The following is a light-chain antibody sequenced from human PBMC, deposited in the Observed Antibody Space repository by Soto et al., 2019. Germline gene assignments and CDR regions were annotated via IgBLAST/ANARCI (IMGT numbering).Light chain of an antibody. V-gene: IGKV3-20*01. J-gene: IGKJ4*01. CDR1: QSVSSSY. CDR3: HQYASSPLT. Sequence: EIVLTQSPGTLSLSPGERATLSCRASQSVSSSYLAWYQQKPGQAPRLLIYGASSRATGIPDWFSGSGSGTDFTLTISRLEPEDFAVYYCHQYASSPLTFGGGTKVEIK. CDR2: GAS.